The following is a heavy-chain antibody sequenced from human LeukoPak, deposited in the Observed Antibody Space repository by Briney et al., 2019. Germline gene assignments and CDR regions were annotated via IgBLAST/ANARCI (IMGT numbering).Heavy chain of an antibody. CDR3: ARDEVEVVVPESYYYGMDV. CDR2: IWYDGSNK. CDR1: GFTFSSYA. D-gene: IGHD2-2*01. Sequence: PGGSLRLSCAASGFTFSSYAMHWVRQAPGKGLEWVAVIWYDGSNKYYADSVKGRFTISRDNSKNTLYLQMNSLRAEDTAVYYCARDEVEVVVPESYYYGMDVWGKGTTVTVSS. J-gene: IGHJ6*04. V-gene: IGHV3-33*08.